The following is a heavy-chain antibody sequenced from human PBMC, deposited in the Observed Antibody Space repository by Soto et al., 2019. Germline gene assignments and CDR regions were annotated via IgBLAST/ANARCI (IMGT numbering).Heavy chain of an antibody. CDR1: GFTFSSYA. Sequence: QVQLVESGGGVVQPGRSLRLSCAASGFTFSSYAMHWVHQAPGKGLEWVAFISYDESNKYYADSVKGRFTISRDNSKNTLYLQMNSLRAEDTAVYYCARVRGSSWYEGAFDIWGQGTMVTVSS. V-gene: IGHV3-30-3*01. J-gene: IGHJ3*02. D-gene: IGHD6-13*01. CDR2: ISYDESNK. CDR3: ARVRGSSWYEGAFDI.